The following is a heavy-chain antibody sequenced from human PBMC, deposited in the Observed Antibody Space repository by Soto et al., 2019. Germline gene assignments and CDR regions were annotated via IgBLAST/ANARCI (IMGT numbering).Heavy chain of an antibody. J-gene: IGHJ4*02. D-gene: IGHD2-2*01. CDR2: IDPSDSYT. CDR3: ARHSSKTHTPDY. CDR1: GYSVTSYW. Sequence: EALKISCKGSGYSVTSYWVRWVRQMPGKGLEWMGRIDPSDSYTNYSPSFQGHVTISADKSISTAYLQWSSLKASDTAMYYCARHSSKTHTPDYWGQGTLVTVSS. V-gene: IGHV5-10-1*01.